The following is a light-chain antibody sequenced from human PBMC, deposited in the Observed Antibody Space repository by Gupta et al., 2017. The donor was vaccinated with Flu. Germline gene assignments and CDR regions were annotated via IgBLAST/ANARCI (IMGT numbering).Light chain of an antibody. J-gene: IGLJ3*02. Sequence: SAAPGQKVTISYSGSSSNIGNNYVSWYQQLPGTAPKLLIFDNNKRPSGIPDRFSGSKSGTSATLGITGLQTGDEADYYCGTWDSSLSDFWVFGGGTKLTVL. CDR1: SSNIGNNY. CDR3: GTWDSSLSDFWV. CDR2: DNN. V-gene: IGLV1-51*01.